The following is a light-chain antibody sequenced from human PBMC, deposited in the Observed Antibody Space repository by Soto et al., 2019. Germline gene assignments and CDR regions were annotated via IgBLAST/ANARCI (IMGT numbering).Light chain of an antibody. CDR3: LQDYNYPIT. Sequence: AIQMTQSPSSLSTSKGAKVTITCRASQGIGNDLAWYQQKPGKAPKLLIYAASSLQSGVPSRFSGSGSGTDFTLTISSLQPEDFATYYCLQDYNYPITFGQGTRLEIK. J-gene: IGKJ5*01. CDR2: AAS. V-gene: IGKV1-6*01. CDR1: QGIGND.